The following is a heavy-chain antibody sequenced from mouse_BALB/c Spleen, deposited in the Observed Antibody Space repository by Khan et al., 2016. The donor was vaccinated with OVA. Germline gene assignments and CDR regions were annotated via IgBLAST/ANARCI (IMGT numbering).Heavy chain of an antibody. J-gene: IGHJ3*01. CDR2: INPSNDYT. D-gene: IGHD3-2*01. Sequence: QVQLQQSGAELARPGASVNMSCKTSGYTFTTYTLHWVKQRPGRSLEWIGYINPSNDYTNYNQKFKDKSTLTADKSSSTAYMQLSSLTSEDSAVYYCARSGQLGLRGGFTYWGQGTLVTVSA. CDR3: ARSGQLGLRGGFTY. CDR1: GYTFTTYT. V-gene: IGHV1-4*01.